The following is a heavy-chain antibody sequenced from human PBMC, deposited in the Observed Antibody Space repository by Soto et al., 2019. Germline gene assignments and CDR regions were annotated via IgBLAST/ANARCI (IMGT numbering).Heavy chain of an antibody. CDR1: GGSISSADYY. V-gene: IGHV4-30-4*01. CDR2: FHSSGAT. D-gene: IGHD3-10*01. CDR3: ASIWFGDFDY. Sequence: PSETLSLTCTVSGGSISSADYYWSWTRQPPGKGLEWIGYFHSSGATYKDPSLKSRVTISVDTSKNQISLKLDSVTAADTAVYYCASIWFGDFDYWGHGTLVTVSS. J-gene: IGHJ4*01.